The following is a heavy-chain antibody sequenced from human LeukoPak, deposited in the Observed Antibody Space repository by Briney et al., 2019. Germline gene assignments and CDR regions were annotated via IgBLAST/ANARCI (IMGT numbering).Heavy chain of an antibody. CDR2: ISYDGSNK. Sequence: GGSLRLSCAASGFTFSSYAMHWVRQALGKGPEWVAVISYDGSNKYYADSVKGRFIISRDNSKNTLYLQMNSLRAGDTAVYYCAREHDYGDYARAFDIWGQGTMVTVSS. D-gene: IGHD4-17*01. CDR1: GFTFSSYA. CDR3: AREHDYGDYARAFDI. V-gene: IGHV3-30*04. J-gene: IGHJ3*02.